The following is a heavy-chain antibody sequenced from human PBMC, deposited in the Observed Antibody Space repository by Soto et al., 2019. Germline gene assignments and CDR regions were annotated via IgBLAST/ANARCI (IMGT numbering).Heavy chain of an antibody. Sequence: SETLSLTCTVSGGSISSGGYYWNWIRQHPGKGLEWIGYIYYSGSTYYNPSLKSRVTISVDTSKNQFSLKLNSVTAADTAVYYCAISEYYDSSGYPFDYWGQGTLVTVSS. J-gene: IGHJ4*02. CDR3: AISEYYDSSGYPFDY. D-gene: IGHD3-22*01. CDR1: GGSISSGGYY. CDR2: IYYSGST. V-gene: IGHV4-31*03.